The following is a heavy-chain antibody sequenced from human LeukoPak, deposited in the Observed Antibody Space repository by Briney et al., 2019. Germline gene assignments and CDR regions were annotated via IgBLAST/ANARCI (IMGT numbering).Heavy chain of an antibody. D-gene: IGHD3-22*01. CDR1: AGATSRHV. V-gene: IGHV4-59*11. CDR2: IHYNGRT. CDR3: ARLLDNESSGDPDTFDI. Sequence: SETLSLTCSVTAGATSRHVWSGLRQPPGRGLEWIAFIHYNGRTKYNPSLHSRVTISRDTSDNNFSLKLTSVTAADTAVYYCARLLDNESSGDPDTFDIWGQGTVVTVSS. J-gene: IGHJ3*02.